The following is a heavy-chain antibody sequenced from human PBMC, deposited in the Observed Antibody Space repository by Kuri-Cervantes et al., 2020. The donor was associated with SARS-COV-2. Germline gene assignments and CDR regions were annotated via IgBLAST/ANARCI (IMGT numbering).Heavy chain of an antibody. J-gene: IGHJ6*02. CDR3: ARGMVRGVIQYYYYGMDV. Sequence: ASVKVSCKASGYTFSGGYYMYWVRQAPGQGLVWMGWINPNSGGTNYAQKFQGWVTMTRDTSISTAYMELSRLRSDDTAVYYCARGMVRGVIQYYYYGMDVWGQGTTVTVSS. V-gene: IGHV1-2*04. CDR1: GYTFSGGYY. D-gene: IGHD3-10*01. CDR2: INPNSGGT.